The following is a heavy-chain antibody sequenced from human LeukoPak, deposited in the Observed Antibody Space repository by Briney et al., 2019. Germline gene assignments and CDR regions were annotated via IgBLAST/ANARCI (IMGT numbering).Heavy chain of an antibody. CDR2: ISYDGSNK. Sequence: PGRSLRLSCAASGFTFSSYAMHWVRQAPGKGLEWVAVISYDGSNKYYADSVKGRFTISRDNSKNTLYLQMNSLRAEDTAVYYCARAKSTKYHFDYWGQGTLVTVSS. D-gene: IGHD2-2*01. J-gene: IGHJ4*02. CDR1: GFTFSSYA. V-gene: IGHV3-30-3*01. CDR3: ARAKSTKYHFDY.